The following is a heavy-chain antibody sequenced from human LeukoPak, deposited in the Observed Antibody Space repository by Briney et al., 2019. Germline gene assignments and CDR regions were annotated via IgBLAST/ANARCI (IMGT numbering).Heavy chain of an antibody. J-gene: IGHJ3*01. V-gene: IGHV4-31*03. D-gene: IGHD2-15*01. CDR1: GGSISSGGYY. CDR3: GGVQKNCSGGGCYQTDAFFF. Sequence: TSETLSLTCTVSGGSISSGGYYWSWIRQHPGKGLEWIGYIYYSGSTYYNPSLKSRVTISVDTSKNQFSLKLSSVTAADTAVYYCGGVQKNCSGGGCYQTDAFFFGGGGKMVTSSS. CDR2: IYYSGST.